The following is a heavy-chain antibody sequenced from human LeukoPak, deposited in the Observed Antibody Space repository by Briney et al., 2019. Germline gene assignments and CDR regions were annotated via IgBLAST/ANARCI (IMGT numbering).Heavy chain of an antibody. CDR2: IWYDGSNR. D-gene: IGHD6-19*01. J-gene: IGHJ4*02. Sequence: GGSLRLSCATSGYSFSSHGMHWVRQAPGKGLEWVALIWYDGSNRNYADSVKGRCTISRDNSENTLYLQMNSLRAEDTAVYYCAKGTGYSSGWAFDYWGQGTLVTVSS. CDR3: AKGTGYSSGWAFDY. CDR1: GYSFSSHG. V-gene: IGHV3-33*06.